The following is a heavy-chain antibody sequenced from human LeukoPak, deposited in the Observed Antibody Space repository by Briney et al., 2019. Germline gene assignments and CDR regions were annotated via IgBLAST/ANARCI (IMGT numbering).Heavy chain of an antibody. CDR2: ISSSSSYI. D-gene: IGHD2-2*01. J-gene: IGHJ6*03. V-gene: IGHV3-21*01. Sequence: GGSLRLSCAASGFTFSSYWMHWVRQAPGKGLVWVSSISSSSSYIYYADSVKGRFTISRDNAKNSLYLQMNSLRAEDTAVYYCARVRIVVVPAAMHRYYYYMDVWGKGTTVTVSS. CDR1: GFTFSSYW. CDR3: ARVRIVVVPAAMHRYYYYMDV.